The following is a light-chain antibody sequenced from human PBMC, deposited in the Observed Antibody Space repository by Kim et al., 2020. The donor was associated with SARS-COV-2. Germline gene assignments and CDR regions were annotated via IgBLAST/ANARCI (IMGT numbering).Light chain of an antibody. J-gene: IGLJ2*01. CDR2: EDF. Sequence: VSQGQAASVTCAGDNLENKFACWYQLRPGQSPVLVIYEDFKRPAGIPERFSGSTSGNTATLTSTGTQPMEEGDYVCQAWDSSTVVFGGGTQLTVL. V-gene: IGLV3-1*01. CDR3: QAWDSSTVV. CDR1: NLENKF.